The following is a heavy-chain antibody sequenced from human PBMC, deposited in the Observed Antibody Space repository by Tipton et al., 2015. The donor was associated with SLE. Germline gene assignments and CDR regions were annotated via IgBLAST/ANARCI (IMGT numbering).Heavy chain of an antibody. CDR2: IYYSGST. V-gene: IGHV4-31*03. Sequence: TLSLTCTVSGGSISSGGYYWSWIRQHPGKGLEWIGYIYYSGSTYYNPSLKSRVTISVDRSKNHFSLKVSSVTAADTAVYYCARDVNSGRHFDYWGQGTLVTVSS. CDR3: ARDVNSGRHFDY. D-gene: IGHD4-23*01. CDR1: GGSISSGGYY. J-gene: IGHJ4*02.